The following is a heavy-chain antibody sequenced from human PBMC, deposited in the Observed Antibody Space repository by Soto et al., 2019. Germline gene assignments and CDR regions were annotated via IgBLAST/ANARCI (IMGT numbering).Heavy chain of an antibody. CDR2: IDPSDSYT. CDR3: ARHDQYTGSYYDY. Sequence: VESLKISCKGSGYIFTSYWISCSLQMPGKGLEWMGRIDPSDSYTNYSPSVQGHVTISTDKSITTAYLQWSSLKASDTAMYYCARHDQYTGSYYDYWGQGTLVTVSS. D-gene: IGHD1-26*01. CDR1: GYIFTSYW. V-gene: IGHV5-10-1*01. J-gene: IGHJ4*02.